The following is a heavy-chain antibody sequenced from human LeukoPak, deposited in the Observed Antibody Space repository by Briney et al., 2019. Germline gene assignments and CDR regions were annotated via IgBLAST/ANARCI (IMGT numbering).Heavy chain of an antibody. CDR3: ARIYDSSGYSMYYFDY. Sequence: GESLKISCKGSGYSFTSYWIGWVRQMPGKGLEWMGIIYPGDSDTRYSPSFQGQVTISADKSISTAYLQWSSLKASDTAMYYCARIYDSSGYSMYYFDYWGQGTLVTVSS. CDR2: IYPGDSDT. V-gene: IGHV5-51*01. D-gene: IGHD3-22*01. CDR1: GYSFTSYW. J-gene: IGHJ4*02.